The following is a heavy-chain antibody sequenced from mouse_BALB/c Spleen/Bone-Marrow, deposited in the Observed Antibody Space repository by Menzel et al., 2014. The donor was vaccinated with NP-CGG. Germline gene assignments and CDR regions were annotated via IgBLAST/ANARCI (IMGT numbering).Heavy chain of an antibody. CDR1: GIDFSSYW. D-gene: IGHD1-2*01. V-gene: IGHV4-1*02. CDR3: TRLHYYGYSAY. CDR2: INPDSSTI. Sequence: GIDFSSYWMSWVRQAPGKGLEWIGEINPDSSTINYTPSLKDKFIISRVNAKNTLYLQKNKVRSEDTALYYCTRLHYYGYSAYWGQGTLVTVST. J-gene: IGHJ3*01.